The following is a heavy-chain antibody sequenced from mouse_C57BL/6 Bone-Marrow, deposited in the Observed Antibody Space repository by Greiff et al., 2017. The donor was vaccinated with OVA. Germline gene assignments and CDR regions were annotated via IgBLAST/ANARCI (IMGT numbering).Heavy chain of an antibody. CDR2: IHPNSGST. V-gene: IGHV1-64*01. CDR1: GYTFTSYW. J-gene: IGHJ2*01. CDR3: ASMGIYYGYDGGY. Sequence: VQLQQPGAELVKPGASVKLSCKASGYTFTSYWMHWVKQRPGQGLEWIGMIHPNSGSTNYNEKFKSKATLTVDKSSSTAYMQLSSLTSGDSAVYYCASMGIYYGYDGGYWGQGTTLTVSS. D-gene: IGHD2-2*01.